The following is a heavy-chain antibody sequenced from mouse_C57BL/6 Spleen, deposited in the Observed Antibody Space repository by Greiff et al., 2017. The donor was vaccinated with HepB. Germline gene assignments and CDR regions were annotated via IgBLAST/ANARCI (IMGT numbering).Heavy chain of an antibody. V-gene: IGHV1-82*01. CDR1: GYAFSSSW. CDR3: ARDYGYDPY. Sequence: VQLQESGPELVKPGASVKISCKASGYAFSSSWMNWVKQRPGKGLEWIGRIYPGDGDTNYNGKFKGKATLTADKSSSTAYMKLSSLTSEDSAVYFCARDYGYDPYWGQGTTLTVSS. CDR2: IYPGDGDT. J-gene: IGHJ2*01. D-gene: IGHD2-2*01.